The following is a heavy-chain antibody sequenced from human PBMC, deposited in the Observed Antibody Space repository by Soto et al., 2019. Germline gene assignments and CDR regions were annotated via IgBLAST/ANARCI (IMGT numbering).Heavy chain of an antibody. CDR1: GGSFSGYY. Sequence: SETLSLTCAVYGGSFSGYYWSWIRQPPGKGLEWIGEINHSGSTNYNPSLKSRVTISVDTSKNQFSLKLSSVTAADTAVYYCARRKSSTYYYDSSGYSYFDYWGQGTLVTVSS. D-gene: IGHD3-22*01. CDR3: ARRKSSTYYYDSSGYSYFDY. CDR2: INHSGST. V-gene: IGHV4-34*01. J-gene: IGHJ4*02.